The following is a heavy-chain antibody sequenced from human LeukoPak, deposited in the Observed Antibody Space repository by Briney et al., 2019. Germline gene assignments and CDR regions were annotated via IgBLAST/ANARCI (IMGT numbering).Heavy chain of an antibody. CDR3: AREVDRSIAALGSDGWFDP. J-gene: IGHJ5*02. V-gene: IGHV4-34*01. CDR1: GGPFKVYY. CDR2: INDRGRS. D-gene: IGHD6-6*01. Sequence: PADTLSLTCGLYGGPFKVYYGSWIRHPPGEGGEWMGEINDRGRSNYKSSLKSRINISEDTSKNQFSLKLSSVTAADTAVYYCAREVDRSIAALGSDGWFDPWGQGTLVTVSS.